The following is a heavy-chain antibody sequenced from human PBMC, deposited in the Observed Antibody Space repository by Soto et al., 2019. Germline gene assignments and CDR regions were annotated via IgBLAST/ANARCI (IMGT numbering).Heavy chain of an antibody. V-gene: IGHV3-30*18. CDR1: GFTFSSYG. D-gene: IGHD6-19*01. CDR2: ISYDGSNK. CDR3: AKDWRWLVLGYYGMDV. J-gene: IGHJ6*02. Sequence: QVQLVESGGGVVQPGRSLRLSCAASGFTFSSYGMHWVRQAPGKGLEWVAVISYDGSNKYYADSVKGRFTISRDNSKNQLYLQMNSLRAEDTAVYYCAKDWRWLVLGYYGMDVWGQGTTVTVSS.